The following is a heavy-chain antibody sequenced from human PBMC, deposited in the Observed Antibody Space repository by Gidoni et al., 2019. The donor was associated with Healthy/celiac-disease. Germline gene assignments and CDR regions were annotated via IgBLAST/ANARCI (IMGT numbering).Heavy chain of an antibody. CDR3: ARGLGIFGVVIVY. CDR1: AFTFTGYS. V-gene: IGHV1-2*02. Sequence: VQLVQFGVEVKKTGASVKVSSKASAFTFTGYSMHWVRQAPGQGLGWMGWINPNSGGTNYAQKFQGRVTMTRDTSISTAYMELSRLRSDDTAVYYCARGLGIFGVVIVYWGQGTLVTVSS. CDR2: INPNSGGT. D-gene: IGHD3-3*01. J-gene: IGHJ4*02.